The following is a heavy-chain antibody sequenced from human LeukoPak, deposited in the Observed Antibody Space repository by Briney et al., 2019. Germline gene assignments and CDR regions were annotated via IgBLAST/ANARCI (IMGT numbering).Heavy chain of an antibody. CDR1: GYTFTGYY. Sequence: GASVKVSCKASGYTFTGYYMHWVRQAPGQGLEWMGWINPNSGGTNYAQKFQGRVTMTRDTSISTAYMELSRLRSDDTAVYYCAREDSSSGEDRLENWFDPWGQGTLVTVSS. CDR2: INPNSGGT. CDR3: AREDSSSGEDRLENWFDP. J-gene: IGHJ5*02. D-gene: IGHD6-6*01. V-gene: IGHV1-2*02.